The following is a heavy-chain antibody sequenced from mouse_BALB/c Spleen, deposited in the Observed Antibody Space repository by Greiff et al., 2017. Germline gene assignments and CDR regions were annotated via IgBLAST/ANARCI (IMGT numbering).Heavy chain of an antibody. CDR3: ARGQIYYDYDVWFAY. Sequence: VQLQQSGPELVKPGASVKMSCKASGYTFTSYVMHWVKQKPGQGLEWIGYINPYNDGTKYNEKFNGKATLTSDKSSSTAYMELSSLTSEDSAVYYCARGQIYYDYDVWFAYWGQGTLVTVSA. V-gene: IGHV1-14*01. CDR1: GYTFTSYV. J-gene: IGHJ3*01. D-gene: IGHD2-4*01. CDR2: INPYNDGT.